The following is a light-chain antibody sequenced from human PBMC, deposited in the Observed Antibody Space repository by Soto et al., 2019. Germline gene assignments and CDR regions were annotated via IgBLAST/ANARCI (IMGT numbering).Light chain of an antibody. J-gene: IGKJ5*01. V-gene: IGKV1-39*01. CDR2: AAS. CDR1: QSTSSY. CDR3: QQSYSTPIT. Sequence: DFQMTQSPSSLSASVGDRVTITCRASQSTSSYLNWYQQKPGKTPKHLIYAASSLQSGVPSRFSGSGSGTDFTLTISSLEPEDFATYYCQQSYSTPITCNQATRLEIK.